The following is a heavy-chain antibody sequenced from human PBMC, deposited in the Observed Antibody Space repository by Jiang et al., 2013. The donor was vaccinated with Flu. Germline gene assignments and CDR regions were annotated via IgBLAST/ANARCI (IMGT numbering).Heavy chain of an antibody. D-gene: IGHD2-2*01. Sequence: KPTQTLTLTCTFSGFSLSTSGVGVGWIRQPPGKALEWLALIYWDDDKRYSPSLKSRLTITKDTSKNQVVLTMTNMDPVDTATYYCAHRTGLYCSSTSCFLMDQTNWFDPWGQGTLVTVSS. J-gene: IGHJ5*02. CDR2: IYWDDDK. CDR1: GFSLSTSGVG. CDR3: AHRTGLYCSSTSCFLMDQTNWFDP. V-gene: IGHV2-5*02.